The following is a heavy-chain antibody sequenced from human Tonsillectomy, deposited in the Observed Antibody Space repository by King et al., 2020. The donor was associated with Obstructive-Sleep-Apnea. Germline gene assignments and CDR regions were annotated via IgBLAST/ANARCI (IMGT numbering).Heavy chain of an antibody. J-gene: IGHJ4*02. CDR2: INPSGCST. V-gene: IGHV1-46*01. CDR1: GYTFTSYY. D-gene: IGHD1-26*01. Sequence: QLVQSGAEVKKPGASVKVSCKASGYTFTSYYMHWVRQAPGQGLEGMGIINPSGCSTSYAQKFQGRVTVTRDTSTSTVDMELSSLRSEDTAVYYCASGIVGARAPKNYYFDYWGQGTLVTVSS. CDR3: ASGIVGARAPKNYYFDY.